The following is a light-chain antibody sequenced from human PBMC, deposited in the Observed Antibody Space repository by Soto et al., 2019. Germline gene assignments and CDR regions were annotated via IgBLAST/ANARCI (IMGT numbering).Light chain of an antibody. CDR2: DVS. J-gene: IGKJ1*01. CDR3: QQYDSFSVT. V-gene: IGKV1-5*01. CDR1: QRMSGW. Sequence: DIELSQSPSSLSASVWDTVNITCRASQRMSGWLAWHQQKPGKAPKLLIYDVSALKRGVPPRFSGSGSGTEFTLTISSLQPDDFATYYCQQYDSFSVTFGKGTKVDIK.